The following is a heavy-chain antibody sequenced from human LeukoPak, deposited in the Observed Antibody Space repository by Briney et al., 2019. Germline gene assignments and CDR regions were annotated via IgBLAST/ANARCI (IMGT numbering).Heavy chain of an antibody. CDR2: INYSGST. D-gene: IGHD3-16*01. V-gene: IGHV4-59*01. CDR3: ARGGSNVDY. J-gene: IGHJ4*02. Sequence: PSETLSLTCTVSGGSISSYYWSWIRQPPGKGLEWIGYINYSGSTNYNPSLKSRVTISADTSKNLFSLKLSSVTAADTAVYYCARGGSNVDYWGQGTLVTVSS. CDR1: GGSISSYY.